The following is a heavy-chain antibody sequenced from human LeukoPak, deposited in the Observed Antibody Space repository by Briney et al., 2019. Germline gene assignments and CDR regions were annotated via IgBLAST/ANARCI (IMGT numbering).Heavy chain of an antibody. CDR1: GYTFTSYG. J-gene: IGHJ3*02. CDR2: ISRHNGNT. D-gene: IGHD6-19*01. V-gene: IGHV1-18*01. CDR3: ARESSGWNDAFDI. Sequence: ASVKVSCKASGYTFTSYGISCVRQAPGQGLEWMGWISRHNGNTNYAQKLQGRVTMTTDTSTSTAYMEVRSLGSDDTAVYYCARESSGWNDAFDIWGQGTMVTVSS.